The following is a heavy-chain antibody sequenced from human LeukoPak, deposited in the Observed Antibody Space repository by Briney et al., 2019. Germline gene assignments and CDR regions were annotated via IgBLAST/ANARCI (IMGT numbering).Heavy chain of an antibody. CDR3: ARDGGNPDYAFDI. Sequence: KVSCKASRGTFSSYAISWVRQAPGQGLEWMGRIIPIFGTANYAQKFQGRVTITTDESTSTAYMELSSLRSEDAAVYYCARDGGNPDYAFDIWGQGTMVTVSS. CDR2: IIPIFGTA. D-gene: IGHD4-23*01. CDR1: RGTFSSYA. J-gene: IGHJ3*02. V-gene: IGHV1-69*05.